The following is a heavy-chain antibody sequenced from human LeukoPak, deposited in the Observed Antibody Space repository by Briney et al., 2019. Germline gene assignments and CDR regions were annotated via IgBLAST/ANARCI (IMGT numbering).Heavy chain of an antibody. Sequence: GGSLRLSCAASGFTFSSYSMNWVRQAPGKGLEWVSSISSSSSYIYYAGSVKGRFTISRDNAKNSLYLQMNSLRAEDTAVYYCARGKRMATSRNAFDIWGQGTMVTVSS. CDR3: ARGKRMATSRNAFDI. CDR1: GFTFSSYS. D-gene: IGHD5-24*01. J-gene: IGHJ3*02. V-gene: IGHV3-21*01. CDR2: ISSSSSYI.